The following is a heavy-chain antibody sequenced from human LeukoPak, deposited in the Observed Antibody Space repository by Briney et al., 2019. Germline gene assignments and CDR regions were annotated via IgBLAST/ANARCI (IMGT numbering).Heavy chain of an antibody. J-gene: IGHJ4*02. Sequence: GGSLRLSCAASGFTFSTYGLTWVRQPQGQGLEWVSVISGSSATTFYEDPVMGRFTISRDNSKKTLYLQMNSLGAADNTIYFCARAWGVTSWAFFDYWGQGALVTVSS. V-gene: IGHV3-23*01. CDR3: ARAWGVTSWAFFDY. D-gene: IGHD3-10*01. CDR2: ISGSSATT. CDR1: GFTFSTYG.